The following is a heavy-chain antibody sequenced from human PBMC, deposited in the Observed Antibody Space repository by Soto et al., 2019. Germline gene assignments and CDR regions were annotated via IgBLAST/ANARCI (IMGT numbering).Heavy chain of an antibody. CDR2: IRSKTYGRTT. J-gene: IGHJ4*02. D-gene: IGHD3-22*01. CDR3: TGDTSGYYYASAIDY. CDR1: GFTFGDYA. V-gene: IGHV3-49*03. Sequence: GGSLRLSCTASGFTFGDYAMSWFRQAPGRGLEWVGFIRSKTYGRTTEYAASVKGRFTISRDDSKRITYLQMNSLKTEDTAVYYCTGDTSGYYYASAIDYWGRGTLVTVSS.